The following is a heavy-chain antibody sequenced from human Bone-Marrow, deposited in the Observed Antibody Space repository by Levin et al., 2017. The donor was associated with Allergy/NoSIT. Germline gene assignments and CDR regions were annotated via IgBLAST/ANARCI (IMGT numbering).Heavy chain of an antibody. D-gene: IGHD3-10*01. CDR2: VFSGGDT. J-gene: IGHJ4*02. V-gene: IGHV3-53*01. Sequence: GESLKISCAASGFSVSGNYMNWVRQAPGRGLEWVSVVFSGGDTYYAGSVKCRFTISRDNSRNTLYLQMNSLRAEDTAIYYCTTDSGEGRGYHDFWGQGTLVTVSS. CDR1: GFSVSGNY. CDR3: TTDSGEGRGYHDF.